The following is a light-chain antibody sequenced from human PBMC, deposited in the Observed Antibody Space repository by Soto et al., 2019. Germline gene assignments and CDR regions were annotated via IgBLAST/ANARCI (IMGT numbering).Light chain of an antibody. Sequence: DIQMTQSPSTLSASVGDRVTITCRASQSISTWLAWYQQRPREAPKLLMYSASSLESGVPSRFSGSGSGTEFTLTISSLQPTDFATYYCQQYATSSPTFGQGTKLEIK. V-gene: IGKV1-5*01. CDR2: SAS. CDR3: QQYATSSPT. CDR1: QSISTW. J-gene: IGKJ2*01.